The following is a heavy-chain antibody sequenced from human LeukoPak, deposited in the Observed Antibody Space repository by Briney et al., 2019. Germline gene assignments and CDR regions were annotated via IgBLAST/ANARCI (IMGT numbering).Heavy chain of an antibody. Sequence: GGSLRLSCAASGFTFNSYEMNWVRQAPGKGLEWVSYITSSGRTTSYADSVKGRFTISRDNAENSLSLQMNSLRAEHTAIYYCARESPHCSGVSCFFDYWGQGTLVTVSS. J-gene: IGHJ4*02. CDR3: ARESPHCSGVSCFFDY. CDR2: ITSSGRTT. V-gene: IGHV3-48*03. D-gene: IGHD2-15*01. CDR1: GFTFNSYE.